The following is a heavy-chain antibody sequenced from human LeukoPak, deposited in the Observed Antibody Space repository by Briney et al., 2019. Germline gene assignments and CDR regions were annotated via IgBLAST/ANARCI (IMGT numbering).Heavy chain of an antibody. D-gene: IGHD3-22*01. CDR3: AKVTTSSGYYSRFDH. V-gene: IGHV3-30*18. Sequence: PGRSLRLSCAASGXTFSTFGMHWVRQAPGKGLEWVAVLSFDGSNKYYADSVKGRFTISRDNSKNTLYLEMNSLRVEDTAVYYCAKVTTSSGYYSRFDHWGQGTLVTVSS. CDR1: GXTFSTFG. CDR2: LSFDGSNK. J-gene: IGHJ4*02.